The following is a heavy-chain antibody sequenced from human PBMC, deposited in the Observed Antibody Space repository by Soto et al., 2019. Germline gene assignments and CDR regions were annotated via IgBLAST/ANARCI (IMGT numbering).Heavy chain of an antibody. CDR3: ARGPYDILTGYNYYYGMDV. Sequence: QVQLQESGQGLVKPSQTLSLTCTVSGGSISSGDYYWSWIRQPPGKGLEWIGYIYYSGSTYYNPSLKSRVTISVDTSKNQFSLKLSSVTAADTAVYYCARGPYDILTGYNYYYGMDVWGQGTTVTVSS. CDR1: GGSISSGDYY. D-gene: IGHD3-9*01. J-gene: IGHJ6*02. V-gene: IGHV4-30-4*01. CDR2: IYYSGST.